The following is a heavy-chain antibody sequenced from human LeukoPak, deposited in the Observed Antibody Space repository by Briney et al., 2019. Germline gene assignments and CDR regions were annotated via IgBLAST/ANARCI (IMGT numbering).Heavy chain of an antibody. V-gene: IGHV3-21*01. Sequence: PGGSLRLSCAASGFIFNKYTMNWVRQAPGKGLEWVSSITSSSSYIYYADSVKGRFTISRDNAKKSLSLQMNSLRAEDTAVYYCARDGDTVLTRGYYYYMDVWGKGTTLTVSS. D-gene: IGHD4-23*01. CDR2: ITSSSSYI. CDR1: GFIFNKYT. J-gene: IGHJ6*03. CDR3: ARDGDTVLTRGYYYYMDV.